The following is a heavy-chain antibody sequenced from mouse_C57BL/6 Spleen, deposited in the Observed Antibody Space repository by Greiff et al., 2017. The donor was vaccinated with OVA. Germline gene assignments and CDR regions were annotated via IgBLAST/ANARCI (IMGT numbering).Heavy chain of an antibody. V-gene: IGHV1-80*01. CDR2: IYPGDGDT. Sequence: QVQLQQSGAELVKPGASVKISCKASGYAFSSYWMNWVKQRPGKGLEWIGQIYPGDGDTNYNGKFKGKATLTADKSSSTAYMQLSSLTSEDSAVYFYARAGYYGSTYYFDYWGQGTTLTVSS. J-gene: IGHJ2*01. D-gene: IGHD1-1*01. CDR3: ARAGYYGSTYYFDY. CDR1: GYAFSSYW.